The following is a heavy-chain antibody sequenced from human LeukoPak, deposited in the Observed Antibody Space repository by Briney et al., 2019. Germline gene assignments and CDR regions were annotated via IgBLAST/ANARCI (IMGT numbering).Heavy chain of an antibody. CDR3: ARALWFGEPYFDY. V-gene: IGHV4-61*01. CDR2: VYYSGST. D-gene: IGHD3-10*01. CDR1: GGSVGSGSYY. Sequence: PSETLSLTCTVSGGSVGSGSYYWSWIRQPPGKGLEWIGYVYYSGSTNYNPSLKSRVTISVDTSKNQFSLKLSSVTAADTAVYYCARALWFGEPYFDYWGQGTLVTVSS. J-gene: IGHJ4*02.